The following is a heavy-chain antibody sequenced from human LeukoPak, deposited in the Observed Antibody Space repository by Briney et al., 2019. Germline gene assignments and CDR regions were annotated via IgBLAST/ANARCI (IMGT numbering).Heavy chain of an antibody. Sequence: SETLSLTCTVSGDSISSSSYYWGWIRQPPGKGLEWIGTSYYGGSTYHNPSLKSRVTISVDTSKNQFSLRLSSVTAADTALYYCASGGEQLWPYEPFSSWGQGTLVTVSS. V-gene: IGHV4-39*01. J-gene: IGHJ5*02. D-gene: IGHD5-18*01. CDR3: ASGGEQLWPYEPFSS. CDR2: SYYGGST. CDR1: GDSISSSSYY.